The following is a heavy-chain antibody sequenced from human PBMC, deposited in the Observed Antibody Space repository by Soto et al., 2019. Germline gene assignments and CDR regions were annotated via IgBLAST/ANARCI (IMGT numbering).Heavy chain of an antibody. Sequence: NPSETLSLTCTVSGGSMRNVYWSWIRQPPGKRLEWIGFIFHSGNAKYNPSLKSRVTISIDTSKSQFSLSPDSVTAADTAVYFCARAHAPTLPFDYWGLGTLVTVSS. D-gene: IGHD2-15*01. CDR3: ARAHAPTLPFDY. V-gene: IGHV4-59*01. CDR2: IFHSGNA. CDR1: GGSMRNVY. J-gene: IGHJ4*01.